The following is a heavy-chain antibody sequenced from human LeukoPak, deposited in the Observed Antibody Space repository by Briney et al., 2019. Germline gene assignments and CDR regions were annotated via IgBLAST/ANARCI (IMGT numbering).Heavy chain of an antibody. CDR1: GFTFSSYA. J-gene: IGHJ4*02. D-gene: IGHD5-12*01. Sequence: PGGSLRLSCAASGFTFSSYAMSWVRQPPGKGLEWIGSIYYGGSTYYNPSLKSRVTISADTSKNQFSLKLSSVTAADTAVYYCAGGYSGYDYVVDYWGQGTLVTVSS. CDR2: IYYGGST. CDR3: AGGYSGYDYVVDY. V-gene: IGHV4-38-2*01.